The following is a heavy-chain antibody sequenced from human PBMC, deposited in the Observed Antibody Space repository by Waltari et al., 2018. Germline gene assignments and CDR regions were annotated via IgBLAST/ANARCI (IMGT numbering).Heavy chain of an antibody. V-gene: IGHV3-21*01. J-gene: IGHJ4*02. CDR3: ATYGPVVY. CDR1: GFTFSSYS. CDR2: ISSSSSYI. Sequence: EVQLVESGGGLVKPGGSLRLSCAASGFTFSSYSMNWVRQAPGKGLEWVASISSSSSYIYYADSVKGRLTISRDNAKNSLYLQMNSLRAEDTAVYYCATYGPVVYWGQGTLVTVSS. D-gene: IGHD2-15*01.